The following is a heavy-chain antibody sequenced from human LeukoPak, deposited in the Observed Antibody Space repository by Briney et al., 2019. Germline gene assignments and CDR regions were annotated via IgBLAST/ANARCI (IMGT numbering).Heavy chain of an antibody. CDR3: ARGVSHYDILTDLDY. CDR1: GYTFTSYG. V-gene: IGHV1-18*04. J-gene: IGHJ4*02. D-gene: IGHD3-9*01. Sequence: ASVTVSCKGSGYTFTSYGISWVRQAPGQGLEWMGWISAYNGNTNYAQKLQGRVTMTTDTSTSTAYMELRSLRSDDTAVYYCARGVSHYDILTDLDYWGQGTPVTVSS. CDR2: ISAYNGNT.